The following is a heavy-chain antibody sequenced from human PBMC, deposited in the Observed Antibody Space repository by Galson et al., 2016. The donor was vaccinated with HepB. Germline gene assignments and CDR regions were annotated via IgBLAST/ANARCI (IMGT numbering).Heavy chain of an antibody. J-gene: IGHJ4*02. CDR1: GFSFGEYA. Sequence: SLRLSCAASGFSFGEYALTWVRQPPAKGLEWVAFIRRHDFGGTAEYAASVKGRFTISRDDSKDIAYLEMSSLQIEDTAMYYCTRGRGTRATPENSLFEYWGQGVLVTVSS. D-gene: IGHD4-17*01. CDR3: TRGRGTRATPENSLFEY. V-gene: IGHV3-49*04. CDR2: IRRHDFGGTA.